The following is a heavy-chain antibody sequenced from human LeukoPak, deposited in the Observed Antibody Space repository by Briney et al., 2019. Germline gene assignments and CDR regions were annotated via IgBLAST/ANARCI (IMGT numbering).Heavy chain of an antibody. Sequence: SQTLSLTCTVSGGSISSGDSYWSWIRQPPGEGLEWIGYIYYSGSTYYHTSLKSRVTISVDTSKNQFSLKLSSVTAADTAVYYCARFRHYDYDSSWFDTWGQGTLVTVSS. D-gene: IGHD3-10*01. J-gene: IGHJ5*02. CDR1: GGSISSGDSY. CDR3: ARFRHYDYDSSWFDT. CDR2: IYYSGST. V-gene: IGHV4-30-4*01.